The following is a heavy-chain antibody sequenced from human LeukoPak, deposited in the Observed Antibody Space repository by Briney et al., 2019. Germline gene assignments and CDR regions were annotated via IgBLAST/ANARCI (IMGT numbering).Heavy chain of an antibody. CDR1: GYTFTSYG. V-gene: IGHV1-18*01. Sequence: ASVKVSCKASGYTFTSYGISWVRQAPGQGLEWMGWISAYNGNTNYAQKLQGRVTMTTDTSTSTAYMELRSLRSDDTAVYYCARDRFPYCSGGSCHPPMDVWXXG. J-gene: IGHJ6*02. CDR2: ISAYNGNT. D-gene: IGHD2-15*01. CDR3: ARDRFPYCSGGSCHPPMDV.